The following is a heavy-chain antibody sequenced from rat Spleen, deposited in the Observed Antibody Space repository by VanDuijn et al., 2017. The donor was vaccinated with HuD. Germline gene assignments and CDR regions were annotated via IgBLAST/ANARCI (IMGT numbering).Heavy chain of an antibody. J-gene: IGHJ2*01. Sequence: EVQLVESGGGLVQPGRSMKLSCAASGFTFSNYYMAWVRQAPTKGLEWVATITHNDGRTYYPDSVKGRFTISRDNAKSTLYLQMNSLRSEDTATYYCTREDYVLTDWGQGVMVTVSS. CDR3: TREDYVLTD. CDR2: ITHNDGRT. V-gene: IGHV5-20*01. CDR1: GFTFSNYY. D-gene: IGHD1-12*01.